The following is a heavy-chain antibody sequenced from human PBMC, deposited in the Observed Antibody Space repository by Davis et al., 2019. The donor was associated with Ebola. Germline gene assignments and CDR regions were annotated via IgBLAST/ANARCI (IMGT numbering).Heavy chain of an antibody. J-gene: IGHJ4*02. CDR2: IYYSGST. Sequence: SETLSLTCTVSGGSISSYYWSWIRQPPGKGLEWIGYIYYSGSTNYNPSLKSRVTISVDTSKNQFSLRLTSVTAADTAVYYCARLTITSAPDIVDYWGQGSLVLVSP. D-gene: IGHD1-14*01. V-gene: IGHV4-59*08. CDR1: GGSISSYY. CDR3: ARLTITSAPDIVDY.